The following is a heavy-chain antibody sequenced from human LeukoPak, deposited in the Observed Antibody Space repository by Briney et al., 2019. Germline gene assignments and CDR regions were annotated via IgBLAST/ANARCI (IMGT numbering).Heavy chain of an antibody. D-gene: IGHD3-10*01. CDR2: IYYSGST. CDR1: GGSISSSSYY. Sequence: PSETLSLTCTVSGGSISSSSYYWGWIRQPPGKGLEWIGSIYYSGSTYYNPSLKSRVTISVDTSKNQFSLKLSSVTAADTAVYYCARQIYYGSGSYPRLGWFDPWGQGTLVTVSS. J-gene: IGHJ5*02. V-gene: IGHV4-39*01. CDR3: ARQIYYGSGSYPRLGWFDP.